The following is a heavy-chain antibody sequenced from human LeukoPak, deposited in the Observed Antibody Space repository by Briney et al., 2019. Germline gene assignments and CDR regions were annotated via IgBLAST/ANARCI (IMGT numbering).Heavy chain of an antibody. CDR2: IKQDGSEK. J-gene: IGHJ6*04. V-gene: IGHV3-7*01. CDR1: EFSFITYW. Sequence: GGSLRLSCAASEFSFITYWMSWVRQAPGKGLEWVANIKQDGSEKYYVDSVKGRFTISRDNAKNSLYLQMNSLRAEDTAVYYCAELGITMIGGVWGKGTTVTISS. D-gene: IGHD3-10*02. CDR3: AELGITMIGGV.